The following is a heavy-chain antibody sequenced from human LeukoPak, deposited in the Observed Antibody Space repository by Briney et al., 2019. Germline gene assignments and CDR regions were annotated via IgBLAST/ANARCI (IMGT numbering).Heavy chain of an antibody. CDR3: ARELVVPAAGDYYYYMDV. CDR2: IDWDDDK. CDR1: GFSLTSYEMR. V-gene: IGHV2-70*04. J-gene: IGHJ6*03. Sequence: SGPTLVNPTQTLILTCTFSGFSLTSYEMRVTWIRQPPGKALEWLARIDWDDDKFYNISLKTRLTISKDTSKNQVVLTMINMDPVDTATYYCARELVVPAAGDYYYYMDVWGKGTTVTVSS. D-gene: IGHD2-2*01.